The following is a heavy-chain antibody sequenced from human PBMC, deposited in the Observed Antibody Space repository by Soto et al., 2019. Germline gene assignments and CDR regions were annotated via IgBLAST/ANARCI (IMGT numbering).Heavy chain of an antibody. CDR1: GYTFTNYY. CDR3: ARDLAAADY. J-gene: IGHJ4*02. D-gene: IGHD6-13*01. Sequence: QVQLVPSGAEVKKPGASVKVSCKASGYTFTNYYIHWVRQAPGQGLEWMGIINPTGGSTNYAQKFQGRVTLTMDTSTRTVYMELSSLRFEDTAVYYCARDLAAADYWGQGTLVTVSS. V-gene: IGHV1-46*01. CDR2: INPTGGST.